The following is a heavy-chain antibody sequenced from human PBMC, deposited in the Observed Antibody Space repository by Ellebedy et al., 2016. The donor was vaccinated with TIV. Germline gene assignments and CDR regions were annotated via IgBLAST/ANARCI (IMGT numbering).Heavy chain of an antibody. CDR3: AHIIPHPTAFDI. Sequence: SGPTLVKPTQTLTLTCTFSGFSLTTTGVAVGWSRQPPGKALEWLALIYWDDDKRYSPSLKSRLTITKDTSKNQVVLTMTNMDPVDTATYYCAHIIPHPTAFDIWGQGTMVTVSS. D-gene: IGHD2-21*01. CDR2: IYWDDDK. V-gene: IGHV2-5*02. CDR1: GFSLTTTGVA. J-gene: IGHJ3*02.